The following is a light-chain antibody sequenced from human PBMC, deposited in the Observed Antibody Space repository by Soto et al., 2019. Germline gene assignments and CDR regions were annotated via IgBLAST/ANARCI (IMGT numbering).Light chain of an antibody. CDR2: DDS. V-gene: IGLV3-21*02. CDR3: QVWDGRSDHYV. CDR1: NIGGRS. J-gene: IGLJ1*01. Sequence: SYELTQPPSVSVAPGQTARITCGGDNIGGRSVHWYQQKPGQAPVLVVYDDSDRPSGIPERFTGSNSGNTASLTISRVEAGDEADYYCQVWDGRSDHYVFGFGTKLTVL.